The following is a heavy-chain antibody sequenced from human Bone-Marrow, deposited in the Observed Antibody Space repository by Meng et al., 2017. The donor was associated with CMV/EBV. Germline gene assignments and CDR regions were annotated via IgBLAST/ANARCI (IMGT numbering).Heavy chain of an antibody. CDR1: GGTFSSYA. Sequence: SVKVSCKASGGTFSSYAISWVRQAPGQGLEWMGGIIPIFGTANYAQKFQGRVTITTDESTSTAYMELSSLRSEDTAVYYCARVSPITIFGVVPPPVVWGQGTTVTVSS. CDR2: IIPIFGTA. V-gene: IGHV1-69*05. CDR3: ARVSPITIFGVVPPPVV. J-gene: IGHJ6*02. D-gene: IGHD3-3*01.